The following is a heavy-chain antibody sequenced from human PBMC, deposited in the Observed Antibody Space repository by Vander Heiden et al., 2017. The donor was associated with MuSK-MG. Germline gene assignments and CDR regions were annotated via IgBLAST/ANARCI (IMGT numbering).Heavy chain of an antibody. CDR3: ARVAASYYYGVDV. D-gene: IGHD6-25*01. J-gene: IGHJ6*02. CDR1: EFTVSDNN. CDR2: IYSSGVT. V-gene: IGHV3-66*01. Sequence: QLAESGGNLVQPGGSLRLSCAASEFTVSDNNMNWVRQAPGRGLEWVSMIYSSGVTYYANSVRGRFTISRDNSRSTVYLQMNSLRVDDTAVYYCARVAASYYYGVDVWGQGTTVTVSS.